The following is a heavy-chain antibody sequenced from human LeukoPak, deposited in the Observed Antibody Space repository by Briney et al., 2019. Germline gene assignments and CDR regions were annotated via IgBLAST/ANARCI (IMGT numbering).Heavy chain of an antibody. V-gene: IGHV3-30*04. Sequence: GGFLRLSCAASGFTFSSYAMHWVRQAPGKGLEWVAVISYDGSNKYYADSVKGRFTISRDNSKNTLYLQMNSLRAEDTAVYYCARVAQPWGQGTLVTVSS. CDR3: ARVAQP. CDR2: ISYDGSNK. J-gene: IGHJ5*02. CDR1: GFTFSSYA.